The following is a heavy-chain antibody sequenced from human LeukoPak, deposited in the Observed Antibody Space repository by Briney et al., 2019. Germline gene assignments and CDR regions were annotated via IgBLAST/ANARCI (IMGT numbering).Heavy chain of an antibody. CDR2: IYYSGST. J-gene: IGHJ4*02. V-gene: IGHV4-59*01. Sequence: SETLSLTCTVSGGSLSSYYWSWIRQPPGKGLEWIGYIYYSGSTNYNPSLKSRVTISVDTSKNQFSLKLSSVTAADTAVYYCARGLSGSYPDYWGQGTLVTVSS. CDR1: GGSLSSYY. CDR3: ARGLSGSYPDY. D-gene: IGHD1-26*01.